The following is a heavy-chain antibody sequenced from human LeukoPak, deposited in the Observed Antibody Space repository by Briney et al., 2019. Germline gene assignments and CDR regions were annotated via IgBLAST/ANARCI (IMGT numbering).Heavy chain of an antibody. V-gene: IGHV1-8*01. CDR3: ARGLVGYYGSGSFDY. CDR2: MNPNSGNT. D-gene: IGHD3-10*01. J-gene: IGHJ4*02. CDR1: VYTFTSYD. Sequence: ASVNVSCKSSVYTFTSYDINWVRQATGQGLEWMGWMNPNSGNTGYAQKFQGRVTMTRNTSISTAYMELSSLRSEDTAVYYCARGLVGYYGSGSFDYWGQGTLVTVSS.